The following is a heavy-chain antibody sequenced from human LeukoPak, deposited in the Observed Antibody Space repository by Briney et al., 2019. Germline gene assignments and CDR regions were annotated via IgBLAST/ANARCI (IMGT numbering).Heavy chain of an antibody. V-gene: IGHV3-53*01. CDR1: GFTVSSNY. Sequence: PGGSLRLSCAASGFTVSSNYMSWVRQAPGKGLEWVSVLYSDGSIYYADSVKGRFTISRDNTKNSLYLQMNSLRAEDTAMYYCARGGYSSSSEGWGQGTLVTVSS. J-gene: IGHJ4*02. CDR3: ARGGYSSSSEG. D-gene: IGHD6-13*01. CDR2: LYSDGSI.